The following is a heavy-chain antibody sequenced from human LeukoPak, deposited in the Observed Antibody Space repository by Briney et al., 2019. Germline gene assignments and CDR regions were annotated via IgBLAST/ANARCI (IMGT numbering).Heavy chain of an antibody. D-gene: IGHD1-26*01. V-gene: IGHV3-21*01. CDR2: ITSSSTYT. J-gene: IGHJ6*03. Sequence: PGGSLRLSCAASGFSFSSYNMNWVRQTPGKGLEWVSSITSSSTYTFYADSVKGRFTISRDNARNSLYLQMNSLRAEDTAVYYCARDPYSGTYGDTYYYYMDVWGKGTTVTISS. CDR3: ARDPYSGTYGDTYYYYMDV. CDR1: GFSFSSYN.